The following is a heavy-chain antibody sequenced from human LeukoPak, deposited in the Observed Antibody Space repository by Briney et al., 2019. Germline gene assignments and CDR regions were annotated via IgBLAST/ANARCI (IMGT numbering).Heavy chain of an antibody. D-gene: IGHD1-26*01. CDR3: ATDIRAVGDSRYFDY. V-gene: IGHV3-23*01. CDR1: GFTFSSYG. J-gene: IGHJ4*02. CDR2: ISGSGGST. Sequence: GGTLRLSCAASGFTFSSYGMSWVRQAPGKGLEWVSAISGSGGSTYYADSVKGRFTISRDNAENSLHLQMNSLRIEDTAIYYCATDIRAVGDSRYFDYWGQGVLVTVSS.